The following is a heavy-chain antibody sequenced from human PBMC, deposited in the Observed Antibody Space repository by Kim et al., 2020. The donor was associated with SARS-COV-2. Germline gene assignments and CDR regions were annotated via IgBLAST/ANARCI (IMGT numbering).Heavy chain of an antibody. J-gene: IGHJ6*01. Sequence: SETLSLTCTVSGGSISSSSYYWGWIRQPPGKGLEWIGSIYYSGSTYYNPSLKSRVTISVDTSKNQFSLKLSSVTAADTAMYYCARLCSGGYYGDYGMDV. CDR2: IYYSGST. D-gene: IGHD3-10*02. CDR1: GGSISSSSYY. V-gene: IGHV4-39*01. CDR3: ARLCSGGYYGDYGMDV.